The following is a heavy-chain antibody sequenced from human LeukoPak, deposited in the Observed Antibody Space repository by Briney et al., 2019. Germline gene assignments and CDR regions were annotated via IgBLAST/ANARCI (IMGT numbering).Heavy chain of an antibody. CDR1: GGSISSYY. CDR3: ARVGRMITFGGVIVLPDDAFDI. J-gene: IGHJ3*02. CDR2: IYYSVST. D-gene: IGHD3-16*02. V-gene: IGHV4-59*01. Sequence: SETLSLTCTVSGGSISSYYWSWIRQPPGKGLEWIGYIYYSVSTNYNPSLKSRVTISADTSKNQFSLKLSSVTAADTAAYYCARVGRMITFGGVIVLPDDAFDIWGQGTMVTVSS.